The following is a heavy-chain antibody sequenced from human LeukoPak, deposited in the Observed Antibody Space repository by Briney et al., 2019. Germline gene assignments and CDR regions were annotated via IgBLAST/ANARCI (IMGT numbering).Heavy chain of an antibody. CDR2: IYYSGST. V-gene: IGHV4-30-4*01. D-gene: IGHD2-8*01. CDR1: GGSISSGDYY. J-gene: IGHJ4*02. Sequence: SQTLSLTCTVSGGSISSGDYYWRWIRQPPGKGLEWIVYIYYSGSTYYNPSLKSRVTISVDTSKNQFSLKLSSLNAPGTAVYYCARFNDCTNGVCYAPYYFDYWGQGTLVTVSS. CDR3: ARFNDCTNGVCYAPYYFDY.